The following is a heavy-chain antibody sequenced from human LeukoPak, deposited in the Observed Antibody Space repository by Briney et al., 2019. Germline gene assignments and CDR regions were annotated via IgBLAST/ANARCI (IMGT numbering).Heavy chain of an antibody. CDR1: GGSISSYY. Sequence: PSETLSLTCTASGGSISSYYWSWIRQPPGKGLEWIGCIYYSGSANYNPSLKSRVTISVDTSKNQFSLELSSVTAADTAVYYCARLRGTRVAYYYYYYGMDVWGQGTTVTVSS. CDR3: ARLRGTRVAYYYYYYGMDV. D-gene: IGHD3-16*01. CDR2: IYYSGSA. J-gene: IGHJ6*02. V-gene: IGHV4-59*08.